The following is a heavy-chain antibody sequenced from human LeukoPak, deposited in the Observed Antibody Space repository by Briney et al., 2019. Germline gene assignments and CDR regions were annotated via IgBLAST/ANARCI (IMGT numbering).Heavy chain of an antibody. CDR2: IYYSGST. J-gene: IGHJ6*03. CDR1: GGSISSYY. V-gene: IGHV4-59*01. CDR3: ARGRRLQNYYYYYYMDV. Sequence: SETLSLTCTVSGGSISSYYWSWIRQPPGKGLEWIGYIYYSGSTNYNPSLKSRVTISVDTSKNQFSLKLSSVTAADTAVYYCARGRRLQNYYYYYYMDVWGQGTMVTVSS. D-gene: IGHD5-24*01.